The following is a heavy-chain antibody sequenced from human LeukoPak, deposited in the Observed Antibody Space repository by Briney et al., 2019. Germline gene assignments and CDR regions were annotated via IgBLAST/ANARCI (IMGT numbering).Heavy chain of an antibody. J-gene: IGHJ5*02. CDR1: GGTFNSYA. V-gene: IGHV1-69*05. D-gene: IGHD3-22*01. CDR2: IMPLFGTA. CDR3: ARDGEDYYDSSGYYNWFDP. Sequence: SVKVSCKASGGTFNSYAISWVRQAPGQGLEWMGGIMPLFGTANYAQEFQGRVTFTTDESASTAYMEVSSLRSEDTAVYYCARDGEDYYDSSGYYNWFDPWGQGTLVTVSS.